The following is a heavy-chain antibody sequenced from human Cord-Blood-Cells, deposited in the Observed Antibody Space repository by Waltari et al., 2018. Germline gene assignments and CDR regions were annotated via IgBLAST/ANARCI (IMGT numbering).Heavy chain of an antibody. CDR3: ASQLIAAAGDY. CDR2: ISCDGSNK. CDR1: GFTFSSYA. D-gene: IGHD6-13*01. J-gene: IGHJ4*02. Sequence: QVQLVESGGGVVKPGWSLRLSCAASGFTFSSYAMPWVRQAPGKGLGWVAVISCDGSNKYYPDSVKGRFTISRDNSKNTLYLQMNSLRAEDTAVYYCASQLIAAAGDYWGQGTLVTVSS. V-gene: IGHV3-30*04.